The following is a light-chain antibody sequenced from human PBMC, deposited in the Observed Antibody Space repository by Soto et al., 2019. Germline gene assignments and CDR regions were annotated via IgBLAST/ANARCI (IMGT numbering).Light chain of an antibody. CDR1: SSDVGGYNY. CDR2: DVN. J-gene: IGLJ2*01. Sequence: QSVLTQPASVSGSPGQSITISCTGTSSDVGGYNYVSWYQQHPGKAPKLMIYDVNTRPSGVSNRFSGSKSGNTASLTISGLQAEDEADYYCSSYTSSISFGGGTKSPS. CDR3: SSYTSSIS. V-gene: IGLV2-14*01.